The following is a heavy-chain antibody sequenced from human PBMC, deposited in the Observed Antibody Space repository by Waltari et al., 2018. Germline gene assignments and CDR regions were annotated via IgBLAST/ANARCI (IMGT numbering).Heavy chain of an antibody. Sequence: EVQLVESGGGLVQPGRSLRLSCAASGFTFVDYAMHWVRQAPGKGLEWVSGISWNSGSIGYADSVKGRFTISRDNAKNSLYLQMNSLRAEDTALYYCAKDIGSGIGWGWFDPWGQGTLVTVSS. V-gene: IGHV3-9*01. CDR1: GFTFVDYA. J-gene: IGHJ5*02. CDR3: AKDIGSGIGWGWFDP. D-gene: IGHD6-19*01. CDR2: ISWNSGSI.